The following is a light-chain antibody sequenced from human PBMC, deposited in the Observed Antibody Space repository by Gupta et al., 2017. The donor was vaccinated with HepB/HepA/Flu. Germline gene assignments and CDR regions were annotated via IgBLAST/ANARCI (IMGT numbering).Light chain of an antibody. CDR2: DDN. Sequence: SYVLPQPPSLSVAPGKTASITCGGNNIGTKSVHWYQQKPGQAPGLVLYDDNDRPSGIPERFSGSNSGNTATLTINRVEAGDEADYYCQVWDSSSDHVIFGGGTKLTVL. J-gene: IGLJ2*01. CDR1: NIGTKS. CDR3: QVWDSSSDHVI. V-gene: IGLV3-21*03.